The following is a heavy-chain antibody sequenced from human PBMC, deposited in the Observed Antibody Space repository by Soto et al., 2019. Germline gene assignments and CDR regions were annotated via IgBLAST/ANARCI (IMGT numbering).Heavy chain of an antibody. CDR2: IIPIFGTA. D-gene: IGHD6-19*01. CDR3: ARSIAVAGPLTPWLLDY. J-gene: IGHJ4*02. CDR1: GGTFSSYA. Sequence: QVQLVQSGAEVKKPGSSVKVSCKASGGTFSSYAISWVRQAPGQGLEWMGGIIPIFGTANYAQKFQGRVTITADESTSTAYMELSSLRSEDTAVYYCARSIAVAGPLTPWLLDYWGQGTLVTVSS. V-gene: IGHV1-69*01.